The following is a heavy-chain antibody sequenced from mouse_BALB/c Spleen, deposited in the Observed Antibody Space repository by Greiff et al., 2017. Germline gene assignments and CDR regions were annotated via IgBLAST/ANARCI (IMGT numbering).Heavy chain of an antibody. V-gene: IGHV1S81*02. J-gene: IGHJ2*01. CDR1: GDRGNSHR. Sequence: QGQRQKPGAERGKTGAEGKWYGKAEGDRGNSHRRNWVKQRPGQGLEWIGEINPSNGRTNYNEKFKSKATLTVDKSSSTAYMPLSSLTSEDSAVYYCATGARIPTYFDYWCPVTPLSVSS. CDR3: ATGARIPTYFDY. CDR2: INPSNGRT.